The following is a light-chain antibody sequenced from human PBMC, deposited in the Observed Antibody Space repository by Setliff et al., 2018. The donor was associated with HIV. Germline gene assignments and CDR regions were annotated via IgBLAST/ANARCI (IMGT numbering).Light chain of an antibody. Sequence: QSALAQPASVSGSPGQSITISCTGTSSDVGGYNFVSWYQQHPGKDPKLLIYEVRNRPSGVSNRFSGSKSGNTASLTISGLQAEDEADYYCSSYAITNTLPFGTGTKVTVL. CDR1: SSDVGGYNF. CDR3: SSYAITNTLP. V-gene: IGLV2-14*01. J-gene: IGLJ1*01. CDR2: EVR.